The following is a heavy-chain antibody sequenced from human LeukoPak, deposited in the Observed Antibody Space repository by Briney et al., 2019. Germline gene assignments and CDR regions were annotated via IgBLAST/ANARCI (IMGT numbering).Heavy chain of an antibody. V-gene: IGHV3-53*01. CDR2: IYSGANI. J-gene: IGHJ3*02. Sequence: GGSLRLSCAASGFSVSSNYMSWVRQAPGKGLEWVSVIYSGANIHYADSVKGRFTISRDSSKNTLYLQMNGLRAEDTAVYYCARNLGATGPHDAFDIWGQGTMVTVSS. D-gene: IGHD1-26*01. CDR1: GFSVSSNY. CDR3: ARNLGATGPHDAFDI.